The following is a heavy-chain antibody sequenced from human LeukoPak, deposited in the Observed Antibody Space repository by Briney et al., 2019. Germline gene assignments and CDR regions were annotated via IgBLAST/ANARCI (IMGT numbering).Heavy chain of an antibody. V-gene: IGHV3-74*01. Sequence: PGGSLRLSCAASGFTFSSYWMHWVRQAPGKGLVWVSRIDSDGSSTSYADSVKGRFTISRDNAKNTLYMQMNSLRAEDTAVYYCAKDIVLMMYADGFDYWGQGTLVTVSS. CDR1: GFTFSSYW. D-gene: IGHD2-8*01. J-gene: IGHJ4*02. CDR2: IDSDGSST. CDR3: AKDIVLMMYADGFDY.